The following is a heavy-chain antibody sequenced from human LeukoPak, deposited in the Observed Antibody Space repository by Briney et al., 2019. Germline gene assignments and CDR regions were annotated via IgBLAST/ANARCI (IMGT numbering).Heavy chain of an antibody. CDR2: ISGDKGPT. Sequence: GASVKVSCKTSGYPFANFAISWVRQARGQGLEWVGWISGDKGPTYYAQKLQGRVTMTADSSTSTAYMELTDLTSDDTAVYFCARGGYSDYWGQGTLVTVSS. CDR1: GYPFANFA. V-gene: IGHV1-18*01. D-gene: IGHD2-15*01. J-gene: IGHJ4*02. CDR3: ARGGYSDY.